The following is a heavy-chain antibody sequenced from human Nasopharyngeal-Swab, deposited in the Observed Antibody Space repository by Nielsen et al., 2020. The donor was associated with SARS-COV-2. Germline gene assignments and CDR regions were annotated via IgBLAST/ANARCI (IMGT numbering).Heavy chain of an antibody. Sequence: VRQMPGKGLEWMGRIDPSDSYTNYSPSFQGHVTISADKSISTAYLQWSSLKASDTAMYYCARSKTYSSSWDDYWGQGTLVTVS. V-gene: IGHV5-10-1*01. D-gene: IGHD6-6*01. J-gene: IGHJ4*02. CDR2: IDPSDSYT. CDR3: ARSKTYSSSWDDY.